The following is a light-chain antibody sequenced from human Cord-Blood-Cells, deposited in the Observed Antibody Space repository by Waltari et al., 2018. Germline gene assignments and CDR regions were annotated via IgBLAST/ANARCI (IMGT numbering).Light chain of an antibody. V-gene: IGKV4-1*01. CDR2: WAS. CDR3: QQYYSTPYT. J-gene: IGKJ2*01. Sequence: DIVMTQSPDSLAVSLGERATINCKSSQSVLYSSNNKNYLAWYQQKPGQPPNLLIYWASTRASGVPDRFSGSGSGTDSTLTVSRLQAEDVAVYYCQQYYSTPYTFGQGTKLEIK. CDR1: QSVLYSSNNKNY.